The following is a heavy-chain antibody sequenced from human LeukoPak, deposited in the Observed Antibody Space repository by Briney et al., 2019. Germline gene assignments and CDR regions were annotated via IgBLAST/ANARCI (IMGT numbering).Heavy chain of an antibody. V-gene: IGHV1-69*04. J-gene: IGHJ6*03. D-gene: IGHD1-1*01. CDR2: IIPILGIA. CDR1: GGTFSSYT. Sequence: SVKVSCKASGGTFSSYTISWVRQAPGQGLEWMGRIIPILGIANYAQKFQGRVTITADKSTSTDYMELSSLRSEDTAVYYCARDLGAPTGTTDYYYYYMDVWGKGTTVTVSS. CDR3: ARDLGAPTGTTDYYYYYMDV.